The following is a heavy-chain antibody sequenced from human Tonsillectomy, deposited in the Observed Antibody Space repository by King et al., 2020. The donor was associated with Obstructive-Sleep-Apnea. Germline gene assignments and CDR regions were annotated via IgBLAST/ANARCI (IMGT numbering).Heavy chain of an antibody. V-gene: IGHV4-59*11. Sequence: VQLQESGPGLVKPSETLSLTCTVSGGSISNHYWTWIRQPPGKGLEYIGYIYYGGNTNYNPTLRSRVTMSVDTSSNQFSLNRSSLAAADKAVYYCARRPNYGDYGMDVWGQGTTVTVSS. J-gene: IGHJ6*02. CDR3: ARRPNYGDYGMDV. D-gene: IGHD4-17*01. CDR1: GGSISNHY. CDR2: IYYGGNT.